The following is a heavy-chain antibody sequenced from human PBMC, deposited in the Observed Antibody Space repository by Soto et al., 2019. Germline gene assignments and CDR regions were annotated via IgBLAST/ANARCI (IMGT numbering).Heavy chain of an antibody. CDR3: ARDWGYYYYYGMDV. CDR2: ISSSSSYI. Sequence: ETLSLTCTVSGGSLSSYYWSRVRQAPGKGLEWVSSISSSSSYIYYADSVKGRFTISRDNAKNSLYLQMNSLRAEDTAVYYCARDWGYYYYYGMDVWGQGTTVTVSS. D-gene: IGHD3-16*01. J-gene: IGHJ6*02. CDR1: GGSLSSYY. V-gene: IGHV3-21*01.